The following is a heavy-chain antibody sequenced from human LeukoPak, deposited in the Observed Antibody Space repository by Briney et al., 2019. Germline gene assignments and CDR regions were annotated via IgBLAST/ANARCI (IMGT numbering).Heavy chain of an antibody. CDR3: ARGVGVTTYYSDC. V-gene: IGHV3-53*01. D-gene: IGHD1-26*01. CDR1: GFTVSSNY. CDR2: IYSGGST. Sequence: GGSLRLSCAASGFTVSSNYMSWVRQAPGKGLEWVSVIYSGGSTYYADSVKGRFTISRDNSKNTLYLQMNSLRADDTAVYYCARGVGVTTYYSDCWGQGALVTVSS. J-gene: IGHJ4*02.